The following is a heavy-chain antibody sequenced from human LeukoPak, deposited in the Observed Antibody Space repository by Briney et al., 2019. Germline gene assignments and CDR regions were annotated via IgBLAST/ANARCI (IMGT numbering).Heavy chain of an antibody. D-gene: IGHD6-13*01. CDR1: GSTFSDYY. Sequence: GVSLRLFCAASGSTFSDYYMSWTRQAPGKGREWVSYISSSGSTIYYADSVKGRFTSSRDNAKNSLYLQMNSLRAEDTAVYYCARDTGGIAAAGPSYYSYGMYVWGQGTTVTVSS. CDR3: ARDTGGIAAAGPSYYSYGMYV. CDR2: ISSSGSTI. V-gene: IGHV3-11*01. J-gene: IGHJ6*02.